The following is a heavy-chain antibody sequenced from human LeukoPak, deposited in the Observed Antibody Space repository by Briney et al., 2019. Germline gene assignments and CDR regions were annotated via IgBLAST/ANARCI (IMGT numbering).Heavy chain of an antibody. CDR2: INPNSGGT. CDR3: ARDRRRYCSGGSCYFYYYMDV. CDR1: GYTFTGYY. J-gene: IGHJ6*03. D-gene: IGHD2-15*01. Sequence: GASVKVSCKASGYTFTGYYMHWVRQAPGQGLEWMGWINPNSGGTNYAQKFQGRVTMTRDTSISTAYMELSRLRSDDTAVYYCARDRRRYCSGGSCYFYYYMDVWGKGATVTVSS. V-gene: IGHV1-2*02.